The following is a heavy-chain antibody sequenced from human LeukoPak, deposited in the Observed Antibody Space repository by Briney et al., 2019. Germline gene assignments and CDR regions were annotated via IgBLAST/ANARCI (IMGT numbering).Heavy chain of an antibody. Sequence: GASVKVSCKVSGYTLTELSMHWVRQAPGKGLEWRGGFDPEDGETIYAQKFQGRVTMTEDTSTDTAYMELSSLRSEDTAVYYCATVSGDIVVVPAVQDAFDIWGQGTMVTVSS. CDR2: FDPEDGET. J-gene: IGHJ3*02. CDR3: ATVSGDIVVVPAVQDAFDI. V-gene: IGHV1-24*01. CDR1: GYTLTELS. D-gene: IGHD2-2*01.